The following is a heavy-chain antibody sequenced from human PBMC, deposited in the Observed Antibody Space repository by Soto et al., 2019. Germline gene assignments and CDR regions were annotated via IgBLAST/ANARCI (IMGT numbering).Heavy chain of an antibody. CDR1: GFTFTSYN. J-gene: IGHJ4*02. D-gene: IGHD4-4*01. V-gene: IGHV3-30-3*01. CDR2: ISEDGGTE. CDR3: ARRLAPTVSALGY. Sequence: LRLSCTASGFTFTSYNFHWVRQAPGKGLEWVAVISEDGGTEYFADSLRGRFLISKDTSKNTVYLQMNSLRPEDTGVYFCARRLAPTVSALGYWGQGTLVTVSS.